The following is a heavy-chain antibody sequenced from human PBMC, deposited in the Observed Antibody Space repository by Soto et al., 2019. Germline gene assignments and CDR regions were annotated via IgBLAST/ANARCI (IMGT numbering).Heavy chain of an antibody. CDR3: ANRDILTGYYVE. CDR1: GYTFTSYH. V-gene: IGHV1-46*01. J-gene: IGHJ4*02. D-gene: IGHD3-9*01. CDR2: INPSGGST. Sequence: ASVKVSCKASGYTFTSYHMHWVRQAPGQGLEWMGIINPSGGSTSYAQKFQGRVTMTRDTSKSTVYMELNSLRSEDTAVYYCANRDILTGYYVEWGQGTLVTVSS.